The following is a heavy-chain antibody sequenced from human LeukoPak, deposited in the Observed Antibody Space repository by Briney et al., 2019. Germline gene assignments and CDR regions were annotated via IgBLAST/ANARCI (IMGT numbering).Heavy chain of an antibody. D-gene: IGHD3-3*01. V-gene: IGHV3-30*03. J-gene: IGHJ6*02. Sequence: PGGSLRLSCAASGFTFSSYGMHWVRQAPGKGLEWVAVISYDGNNKYYADSVKGRFTISRDNSKNTLYPQMNSLRAEDTAVYYCARGTFGVVISPAYYYYGMDVWGQGTTVTVSS. CDR2: ISYDGNNK. CDR1: GFTFSSYG. CDR3: ARGTFGVVISPAYYYYGMDV.